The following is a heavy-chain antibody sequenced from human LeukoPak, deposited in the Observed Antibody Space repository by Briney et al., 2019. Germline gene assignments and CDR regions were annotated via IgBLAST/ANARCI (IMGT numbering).Heavy chain of an antibody. J-gene: IGHJ5*02. Sequence: SETLSLTCTVSGGSTSSSSYYWGWIRQPPGKGLEWIGSIYYSGSTYYNPSLKSRVTISVDTSKNQFSLKLSSVTAADTAVYYCARQGGSSWYDWSDPWGQGTLVTVSS. V-gene: IGHV4-39*01. CDR3: ARQGGSSWYDWSDP. CDR1: GGSTSSSSYY. D-gene: IGHD6-13*01. CDR2: IYYSGST.